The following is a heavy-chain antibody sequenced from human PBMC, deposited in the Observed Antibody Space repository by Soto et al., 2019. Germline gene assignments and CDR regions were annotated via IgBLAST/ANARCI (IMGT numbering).Heavy chain of an antibody. Sequence: SETLSLTCTVSGGSISSGDYYWSWIRQPPVKGLEWIGYIYYSGSTYYNPSLKSRVTISVDTSKNQFSLKLSSVTAADTAVYYCARGEITIFGVDTMADIWGQGTMVTVSS. J-gene: IGHJ3*02. D-gene: IGHD3-3*01. CDR3: ARGEITIFGVDTMADI. CDR2: IYYSGST. V-gene: IGHV4-30-4*01. CDR1: GGSISSGDYY.